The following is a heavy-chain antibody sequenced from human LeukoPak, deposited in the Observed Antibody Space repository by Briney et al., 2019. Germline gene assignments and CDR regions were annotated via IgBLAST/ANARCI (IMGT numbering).Heavy chain of an antibody. V-gene: IGHV3-23*01. D-gene: IGHD2-21*02. CDR2: IKVGGGDP. CDR1: GFTFSTYA. J-gene: IGHJ4*02. CDR3: AQGGHDFNPFYY. Sequence: GGSLRLSCAASGFTFSTYAMGWVRQAPGEGLEWVSSIKVGGGDPFYADSVRGRFTISRDKSKNTLYLQLNSLRAADTAVYFCAQGGHDFNPFYYWGQGTLVTVSS.